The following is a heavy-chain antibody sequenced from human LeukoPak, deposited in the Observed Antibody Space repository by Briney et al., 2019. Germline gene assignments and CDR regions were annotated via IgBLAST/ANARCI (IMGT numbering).Heavy chain of an antibody. J-gene: IGHJ4*02. CDR1: GFTFSSYA. V-gene: IGHV3-23*01. Sequence: GGSLRLSCVASGFTFSSYAMSWVRQAPGKGLEWVSAISGSGDSTYYGDSVKGRFTISRDNSKNTLYLQMNSLRAEDTAVYYCARGAYSSGWLDYWGQGTLVTVSS. D-gene: IGHD6-19*01. CDR3: ARGAYSSGWLDY. CDR2: ISGSGDST.